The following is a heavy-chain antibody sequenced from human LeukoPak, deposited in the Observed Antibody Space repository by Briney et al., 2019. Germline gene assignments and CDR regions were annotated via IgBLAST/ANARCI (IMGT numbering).Heavy chain of an antibody. CDR1: GYTFTSYG. D-gene: IGHD2-2*02. Sequence: ASVKVSCKASGYTFTSYGISWVRQAPGQGLEWMGWISAYNGNTNYAQKLQGRVTMTTDTSTSTAYMELRSLRSDDTAVYYCARRLGYCSSTSCYTGWYFDYWGQGTLVTVSS. CDR2: ISAYNGNT. CDR3: ARRLGYCSSTSCYTGWYFDY. J-gene: IGHJ4*02. V-gene: IGHV1-18*01.